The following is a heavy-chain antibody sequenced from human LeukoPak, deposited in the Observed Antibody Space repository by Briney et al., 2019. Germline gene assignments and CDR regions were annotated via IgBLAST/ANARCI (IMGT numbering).Heavy chain of an antibody. CDR3: TRDIGRLRGDAFDL. D-gene: IGHD2-15*01. V-gene: IGHV3-64*01. CDR1: GFTFSTYG. Sequence: GGSLRLSCTASGFTFSTYGTHWVRQAPGKGLEYVSGISGNGRSTFYASSVKGRFTVSRDNSKDTLYLQMGSLRAEDMAVYYCTRDIGRLRGDAFDLWGQGTMVTVSS. J-gene: IGHJ3*01. CDR2: ISGNGRST.